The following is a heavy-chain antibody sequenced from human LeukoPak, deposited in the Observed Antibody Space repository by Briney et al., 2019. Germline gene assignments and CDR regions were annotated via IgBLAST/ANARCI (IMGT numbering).Heavy chain of an antibody. CDR3: TRQMSYYDILTGYYTLYYFDY. V-gene: IGHV3-73*01. D-gene: IGHD3-9*01. Sequence: GGSLRLSCAASGFTFSGSARHWVRQASRKGLEWVGRIRSKANSYATAYAASVKGRFTISRDDSKNTAYLQMNSLKTEDTAAYYCTRQMSYYDILTGYYTLYYFDYWGQGTLVTVSS. CDR1: GFTFSGSA. CDR2: IRSKANSYAT. J-gene: IGHJ4*02.